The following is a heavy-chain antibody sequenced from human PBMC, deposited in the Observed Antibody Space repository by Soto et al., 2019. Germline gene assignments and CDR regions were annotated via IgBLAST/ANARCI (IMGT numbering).Heavy chain of an antibody. CDR1: GFTFSGSW. D-gene: IGHD6-6*01. V-gene: IGHV3-7*03. J-gene: IGHJ5*02. CDR3: ARGYSSSPNWFDP. Sequence: EVQLVESGGGLVQPGGSLRLSCVASGFTFSGSWMNWVRQAPGKRLEWVASIQQDETQKYYVDSVRGRFTISRDDAMNSLYQQMSSLRAEDTAIYYCARGYSSSPNWFDPWGQGTLVTVSS. CDR2: IQQDETQK.